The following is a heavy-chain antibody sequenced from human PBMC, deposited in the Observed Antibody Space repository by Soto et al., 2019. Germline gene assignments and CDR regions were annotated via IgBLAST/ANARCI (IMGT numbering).Heavy chain of an antibody. J-gene: IGHJ6*02. CDR2: INAGFGAT. V-gene: IGHV1-69*06. CDR1: GGTFGRYA. Sequence: SVKVSCKASGGTFGRYAISWVRRAPGQSLEWMGQINAGFGATDLAQMFQGRVTITADKSTTTVYMELSSLRSDDTAVYYCATDCSGGSCYGASGMDVWGQGTTVTVSS. CDR3: ATDCSGGSCYGASGMDV. D-gene: IGHD2-15*01.